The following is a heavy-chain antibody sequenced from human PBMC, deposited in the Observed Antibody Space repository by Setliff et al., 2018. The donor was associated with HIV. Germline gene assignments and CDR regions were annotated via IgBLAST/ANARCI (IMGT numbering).Heavy chain of an antibody. Sequence: SETLSLTCTVSGGSISSDNYYWNWIRQPPGKGLEWIGNIFDSENTNYNPSLKSRVTMSVDTSKNQFSLKLSSVTAADTAVYYCARQITSVTTEKLVVNDAFDIWGQGIMVTVSS. V-gene: IGHV4-61*01. CDR2: IFDSENT. CDR1: GGSISSDNYY. D-gene: IGHD3-22*01. J-gene: IGHJ3*02. CDR3: ARQITSVTTEKLVVNDAFDI.